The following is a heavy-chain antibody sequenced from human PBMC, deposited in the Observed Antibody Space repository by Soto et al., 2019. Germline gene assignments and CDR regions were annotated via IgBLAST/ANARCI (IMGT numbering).Heavy chain of an antibody. V-gene: IGHV4-34*01. Sequence: PSETLSLTCAVYGGSFSGYYWSWIRQPPGKWLEWIGEINHSGSTNYNPSLKSRVTISVDTSKNQFSLKLSSVTAADTAVYYCARGRLNTIFGVVITPNYYYYYGMDVRGQGXTVPASS. CDR1: GGSFSGYY. D-gene: IGHD3-3*01. J-gene: IGHJ6*02. CDR2: INHSGST. CDR3: ARGRLNTIFGVVITPNYYYYYGMDV.